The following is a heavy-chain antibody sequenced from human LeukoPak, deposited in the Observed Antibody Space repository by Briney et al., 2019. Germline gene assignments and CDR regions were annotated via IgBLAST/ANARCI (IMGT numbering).Heavy chain of an antibody. Sequence: ASVKVSCKASGYTFTSYDINWVRQATGQGLEWMGWMNPNSGNTGYAQKFQGRVTMTRNTSISTAYMELSSLRPEDTAVYYCARGWIYCSSTSCFNWFDPWGQGTLVTVSS. J-gene: IGHJ5*02. D-gene: IGHD2-2*01. CDR2: MNPNSGNT. CDR3: ARGWIYCSSTSCFNWFDP. CDR1: GYTFTSYD. V-gene: IGHV1-8*01.